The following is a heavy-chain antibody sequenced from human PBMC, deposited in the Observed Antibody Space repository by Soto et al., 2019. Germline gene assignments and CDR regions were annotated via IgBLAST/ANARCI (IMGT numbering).Heavy chain of an antibody. CDR2: INHSGST. Sequence: PSETLSLTCAVYGGSFSGYYWSWIRQPPGKGLEWIGEINHSGSTNYNPSLKSRVTISVDTSKNQFSLKLSSVTAADTAVYYCARGPRRAYYYGSGTQGYASDIWGQGTMVTVSS. V-gene: IGHV4-34*01. J-gene: IGHJ3*02. CDR1: GGSFSGYY. CDR3: ARGPRRAYYYGSGTQGYASDI. D-gene: IGHD3-10*01.